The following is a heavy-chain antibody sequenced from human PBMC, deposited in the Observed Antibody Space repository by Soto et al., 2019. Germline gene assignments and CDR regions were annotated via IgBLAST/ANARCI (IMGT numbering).Heavy chain of an antibody. J-gene: IGHJ6*03. V-gene: IGHV3-23*01. CDR3: VKGGYYYYYYMDV. CDR1: GFTFSSYA. Sequence: EVQLLESGGGLVQPGGSLRLSCAASGFTFSSYAMSWVRQAPGKGLEWVSAISGSGGSTYYADSVKGRFTISRDNSKNTLYLQMNSLRAEDTAVYYCVKGGYYYYYYMDVWGKGTTVTVSS. CDR2: ISGSGGST.